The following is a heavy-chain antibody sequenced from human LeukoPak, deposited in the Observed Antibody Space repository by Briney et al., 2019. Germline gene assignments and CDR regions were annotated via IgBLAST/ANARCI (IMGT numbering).Heavy chain of an antibody. Sequence: GASVKVSCKASGYTFTGYYMHWVRQAPGQGLEWMGWINPNSGGTNYAQKFQGRVTMTRDTSISTAYMELSRLRSDDTAVYYCARDLSNWIGSVDAFDIWGQGTMVTVSS. J-gene: IGHJ3*02. D-gene: IGHD1-1*01. CDR1: GYTFTGYY. V-gene: IGHV1-2*02. CDR3: ARDLSNWIGSVDAFDI. CDR2: INPNSGGT.